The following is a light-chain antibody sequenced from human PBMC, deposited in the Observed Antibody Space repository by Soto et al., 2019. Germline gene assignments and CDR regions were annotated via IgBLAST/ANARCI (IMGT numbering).Light chain of an antibody. CDR3: SSYTSSILYV. CDR1: SSDVGGYNY. Sequence: QSVLTQPASVSGSPGQSITISCTGTSSDVGGYNYVSWYQQHPGKAPKLMIYDVSNRPSGVSNRFSGSKSGNTASLTISGLQAEDEADYYCSSYTSSILYVFGTGTKATV. V-gene: IGLV2-14*01. J-gene: IGLJ1*01. CDR2: DVS.